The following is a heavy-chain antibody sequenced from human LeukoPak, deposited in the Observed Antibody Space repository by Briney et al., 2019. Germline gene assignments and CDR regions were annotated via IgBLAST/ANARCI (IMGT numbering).Heavy chain of an antibody. CDR1: GFDFRTYE. Sequence: GGSLRLSCAASGFDFRTYEMNWVRQAPGKGLEWVANIKKDGTEKKYVDSVKGRFTISRDNAKNSLYLQMNSLRAEDTALYYCAREGGSGWYSGWFDPWGQGTLVTVSS. V-gene: IGHV3-7*01. CDR3: AREGGSGWYSGWFDP. CDR2: IKKDGTEK. J-gene: IGHJ5*02. D-gene: IGHD6-19*01.